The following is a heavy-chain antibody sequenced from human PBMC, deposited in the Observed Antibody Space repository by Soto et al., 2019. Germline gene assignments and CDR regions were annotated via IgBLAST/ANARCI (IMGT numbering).Heavy chain of an antibody. V-gene: IGHV4-39*01. CDR2: IYYSGST. CDR1: GGSISSSSYY. CDR3: ARAPEEIWFGERNYYGMDV. Sequence: PSETLSLTCTVSGGSISSSSYYWGWIRQPPGKGLEWIGSIYYSGSTYYNPSLKSRVTISVDTSKNQFSLKLSPVTAADTAVYYCARAPEEIWFGERNYYGMDVWGQGTTVTVSS. D-gene: IGHD3-10*01. J-gene: IGHJ6*02.